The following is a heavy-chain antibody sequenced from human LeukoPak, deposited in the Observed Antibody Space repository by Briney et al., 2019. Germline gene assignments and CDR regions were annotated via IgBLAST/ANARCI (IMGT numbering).Heavy chain of an antibody. D-gene: IGHD4-17*01. CDR2: IIPIFGIA. Sequence: SVKVSCKASGGTFSSYAISWVRQAPGQGLEWMGRIIPIFGIANYAQKFQGRVTITADKSTSTAYMELSSLRSEDTAVYYCARHFTYGDYEPAHFGYWGQGTLVTVSS. V-gene: IGHV1-69*04. CDR1: GGTFSSYA. CDR3: ARHFTYGDYEPAHFGY. J-gene: IGHJ4*02.